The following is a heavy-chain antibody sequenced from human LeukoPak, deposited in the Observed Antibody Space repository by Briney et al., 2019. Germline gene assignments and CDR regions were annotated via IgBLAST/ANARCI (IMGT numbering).Heavy chain of an antibody. CDR3: ARDTYYYDSSGYSFFDY. V-gene: IGHV4-39*07. Sequence: SGTLSLTCTVSGGSISTSNYYWGWIRQPPGKGLEWIGNIFYSGSTYYSPSLRSRVTISLDTSRNQFSLKLNSVTAADTAVYYCARDTYYYDSSGYSFFDYWGQGTLVTVSS. J-gene: IGHJ4*02. CDR1: GGSISTSNYY. D-gene: IGHD3-22*01. CDR2: IFYSGST.